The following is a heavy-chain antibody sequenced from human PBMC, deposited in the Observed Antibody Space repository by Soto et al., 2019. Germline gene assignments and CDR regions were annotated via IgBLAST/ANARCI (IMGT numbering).Heavy chain of an antibody. CDR2: INPSGGST. D-gene: IGHD3-22*01. CDR3: AREQRYYYDISGYDNPATTYYYYGMDV. V-gene: IGHV1-46*01. Sequence: GASVKVSCKASGYTFTSYYMHWVRQAPGQGLEWMGIINPSGGSTSYAQKFQGRVTMTRDTSTSTVYMELSSLRSEDTAVYYCAREQRYYYDISGYDNPATTYYYYGMDVWGQGTTVTVSS. CDR1: GYTFTSYY. J-gene: IGHJ6*02.